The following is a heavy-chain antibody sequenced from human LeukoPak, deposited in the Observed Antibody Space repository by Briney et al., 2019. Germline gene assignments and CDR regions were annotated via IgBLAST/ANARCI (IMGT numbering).Heavy chain of an antibody. Sequence: ASVKVSCKASGYTFTSYAMNWVRQAPGQGLEWMGWINTNTGNPTYAQGFTGRFVFSLDTSVSTAYLQISSLKAEDTAVYYCARDLGNCGGDRYPPYYYYYGMDVWGQGTTVTVSS. D-gene: IGHD2-21*02. CDR1: GYTFTSYA. CDR3: ARDLGNCGGDRYPPYYYYYGMDV. CDR2: INTNTGNP. J-gene: IGHJ6*02. V-gene: IGHV7-4-1*02.